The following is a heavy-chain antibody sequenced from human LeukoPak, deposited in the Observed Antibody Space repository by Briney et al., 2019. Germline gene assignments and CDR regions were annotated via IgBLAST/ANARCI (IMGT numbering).Heavy chain of an antibody. CDR3: ACRLSTVEYYYYYYYMDV. CDR1: GYSISSGYY. J-gene: IGHJ6*03. CDR2: FYHSGST. Sequence: PSETLSLTCTVSGYSISSGYYWGWIRQPPGKGLEWIGSFYHSGSTYYNPSLKSRVTISVDTSKNQFSLKLSSVTAADTAVYYCACRLSTVEYYYYYYYMDVWGKGTTVTVSS. D-gene: IGHD4-11*01. V-gene: IGHV4-38-2*02.